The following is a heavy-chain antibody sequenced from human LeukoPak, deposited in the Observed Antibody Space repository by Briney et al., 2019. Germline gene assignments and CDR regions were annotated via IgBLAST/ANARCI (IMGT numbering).Heavy chain of an antibody. CDR1: GGSISSSSYY. CDR3: ARESGDCSSTSCYSVFDY. Sequence: PSETLSLTCTVSGGSISSSSYYWGWIRQPPGKGLEWIGSIYYSGSTYYNPSLKSRVTISVDTSKNQFSLKLSSVTAADTAVYYCARESGDCSSTSCYSVFDYWGQGTLVTVSS. D-gene: IGHD2-2*01. V-gene: IGHV4-39*07. CDR2: IYYSGST. J-gene: IGHJ4*02.